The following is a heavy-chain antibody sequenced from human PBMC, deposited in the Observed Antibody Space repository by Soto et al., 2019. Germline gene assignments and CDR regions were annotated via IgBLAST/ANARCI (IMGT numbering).Heavy chain of an antibody. V-gene: IGHV1-3*01. CDR2: INAGNGNT. J-gene: IGHJ5*02. CDR3: SLRGVNPANWFDP. CDR1: GYTFTSYA. D-gene: IGHD3-10*01. Sequence: ASVKVSCKASGYTFTSYAMHWVRQAPGQRLGWMGWINAGNGNTKYSQKFQGRVTITRDTSASTAYMELSSLRSEDTAVYYCSLRGVNPANWFDPWGQGTLVTVSS.